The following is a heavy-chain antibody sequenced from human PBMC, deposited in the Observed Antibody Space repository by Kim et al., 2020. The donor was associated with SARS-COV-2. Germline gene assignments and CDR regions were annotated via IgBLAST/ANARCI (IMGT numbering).Heavy chain of an antibody. J-gene: IGHJ5*02. D-gene: IGHD3-22*01. V-gene: IGHV3-23*01. CDR2: ISGSGGST. CDR3: AKERLKVEPPLDWFDP. CDR1: GFTFSSYA. Sequence: GGSLRLSCAASGFTFSSYAMSWVRQAPGKGLEWVSAISGSGGSTYYADSVKGRFTISRDNSKNTLYLQMNSLRAEDTAVYYCAKERLKVEPPLDWFDPWGQGTLGTVSS.